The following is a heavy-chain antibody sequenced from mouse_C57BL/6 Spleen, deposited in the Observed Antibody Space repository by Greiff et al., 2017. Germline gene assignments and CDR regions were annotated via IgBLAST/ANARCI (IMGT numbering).Heavy chain of an antibody. J-gene: IGHJ3*01. V-gene: IGHV1-53*01. Sequence: QVQLKQPGTELVKPGASVKLSCKASGYTFTSYWMHWVKQRPGQGLEWIGNINPRHGGPNYNEQFKSKATLTVDKSSSTASMQLSSLTSEDSAVYYCAQDGYYGSSPFAYWGQGTLVTVSA. D-gene: IGHD1-1*01. CDR3: AQDGYYGSSPFAY. CDR1: GYTFTSYW. CDR2: INPRHGGP.